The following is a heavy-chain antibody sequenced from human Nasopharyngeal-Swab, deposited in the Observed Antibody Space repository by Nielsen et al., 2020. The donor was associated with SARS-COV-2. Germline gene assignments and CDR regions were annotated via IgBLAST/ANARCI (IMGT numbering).Heavy chain of an antibody. CDR2: IKQNGGEK. V-gene: IGHV3-7*01. Sequence: GESLKISCAGSGFTFSDYGMSWVRQSPEKGLEWVSNIKQNGGEKNYVDSVKGRFTISRDNAKNSLYLQMNTLRAEDTAVYYCVRDVIATVTTPPDYWGQGTLVTVSS. CDR1: GFTFSDYG. J-gene: IGHJ4*02. CDR3: VRDVIATVTTPPDY. D-gene: IGHD4-17*01.